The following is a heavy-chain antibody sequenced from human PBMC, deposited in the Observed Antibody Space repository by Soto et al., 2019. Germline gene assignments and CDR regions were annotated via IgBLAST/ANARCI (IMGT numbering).Heavy chain of an antibody. CDR3: TTAGTNGIEVLDRGQAAFDS. CDR1: GFTFANAW. Sequence: EVQLVESGGGLVKPGGSLRLSCAASGFTFANAWMNWFRQAPGRGLEWVGRSKGGTTEYAAPVEGRFSISRDDSRNTLYLQMNFLKTEDTAVYYCTTAGTNGIEVLDRGQAAFDSWGPGTLVTVSS. J-gene: IGHJ3*02. V-gene: IGHV3-15*07. CDR2: SKGGTT. D-gene: IGHD3-10*01.